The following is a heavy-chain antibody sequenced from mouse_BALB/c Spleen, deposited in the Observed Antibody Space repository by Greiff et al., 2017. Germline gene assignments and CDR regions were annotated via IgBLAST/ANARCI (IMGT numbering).Heavy chain of an antibody. D-gene: IGHD1-1*01. J-gene: IGHJ4*01. Sequence: VQLKESGPSLVKPSQTLSLTCSVTGDSITSGYWNWIRKFPGNKLEYMGYISYSGSTYYNPSLKSRISITRDTSKNQYYLQLTSVTTEDTATYYCARYYYGSYYAMDYWGQGTSVTVSS. CDR2: ISYSGST. CDR1: GDSITSGY. CDR3: ARYYYGSYYAMDY. V-gene: IGHV3-8*02.